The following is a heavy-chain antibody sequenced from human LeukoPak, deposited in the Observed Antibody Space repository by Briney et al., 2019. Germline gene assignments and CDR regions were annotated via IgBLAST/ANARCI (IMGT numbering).Heavy chain of an antibody. CDR1: EFTFSSYW. CDR2: IKQDGSEK. D-gene: IGHD3-9*01. J-gene: IGHJ4*02. Sequence: GGSLRLSCAASEFTFSSYWMSWVRQAPGKGLEWVANIKQDGSEKYYVDSVKGRFTISRDNAKNSLYLQMNSLRAEDTAVYYCARDFSYDILTGYNKPFDYWGQGTLVTVSS. CDR3: ARDFSYDILTGYNKPFDY. V-gene: IGHV3-7*04.